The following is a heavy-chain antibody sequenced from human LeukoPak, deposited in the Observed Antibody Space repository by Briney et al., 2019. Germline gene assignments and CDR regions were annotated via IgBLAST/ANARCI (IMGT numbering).Heavy chain of an antibody. J-gene: IGHJ4*02. CDR1: GYSISSGYY. V-gene: IGHV4-38-2*02. CDR2: IYYTGNT. Sequence: PSETLSLTCTVSGYSISSGYYWGWIRQPPGKGLEWIGSIYYTGNTYYNASLKSQVSISIDTSKNQFSLKLTSVTAADTAVYYCARRSVAYSYDSSGYSPVYYFDYWGQGTLVTVSS. D-gene: IGHD3-22*01. CDR3: ARRSVAYSYDSSGYSPVYYFDY.